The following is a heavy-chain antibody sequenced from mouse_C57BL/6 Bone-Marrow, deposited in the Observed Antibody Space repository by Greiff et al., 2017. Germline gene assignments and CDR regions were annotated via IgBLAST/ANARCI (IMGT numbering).Heavy chain of an antibody. D-gene: IGHD2-4*01. CDR1: GFNIKDYY. J-gene: IGHJ3*01. Sequence: EVQLQQSGAELVKPGASVKLSCTASGFNIKDYYMNWVKQRTEQGLEWIGRIDPGDGETKYAPKFQGKATITADTSSNTAYLPLSSLTSEDSAVYYCTRNDYDVGFAYWGQGTLVTVSA. CDR2: IDPGDGET. V-gene: IGHV14-2*01. CDR3: TRNDYDVGFAY.